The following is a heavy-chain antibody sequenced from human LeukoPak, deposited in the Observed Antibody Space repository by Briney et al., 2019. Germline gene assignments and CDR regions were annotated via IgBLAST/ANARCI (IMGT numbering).Heavy chain of an antibody. D-gene: IGHD1-1*01. CDR1: SGSVSSRNNY. Sequence: PSETLSLTCTVSSGSVSSRNNYWGWIRQPPGKGLEWIGSIYYSGNIYYNPSLKSRVTISVDTSKNQFSLKLSSVTAADTAVYYCARHKSWNETPFDYWGQGTLVTVSS. CDR2: IYYSGNI. V-gene: IGHV4-39*01. J-gene: IGHJ4*02. CDR3: ARHKSWNETPFDY.